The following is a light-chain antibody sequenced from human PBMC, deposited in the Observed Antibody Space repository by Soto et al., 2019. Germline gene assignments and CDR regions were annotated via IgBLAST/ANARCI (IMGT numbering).Light chain of an antibody. V-gene: IGKV3-11*01. CDR1: QKINTD. CDR2: DAS. Sequence: EIVLTQSPATLSLSLGQRATLSCRASQKINTDLVCYQQKPGQAPRLLIYDASKRATGIPDRFSGSGSGTDCTLTISRLAPEDYALYYCQQRNSWPRAFGGGTKVEIK. CDR3: QQRNSWPRA. J-gene: IGKJ4*01.